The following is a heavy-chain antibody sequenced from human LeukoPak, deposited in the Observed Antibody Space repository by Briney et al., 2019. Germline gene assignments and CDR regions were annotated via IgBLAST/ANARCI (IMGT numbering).Heavy chain of an antibody. CDR2: IYWDEDE. CDR3: ARSPYYHILTGSRGTFDY. D-gene: IGHD3-9*01. Sequence: SGPTLVNPTQTLTLTCTFSGFSFSTSGVGVGWIRQPPGKALEWLAVIYWDEDERYRPSLKSRLTINKDTSKNQVVLTMTNMDPVDTATYYCARSPYYHILTGSRGTFDYWGRGILVTVSS. V-gene: IGHV2-5*02. J-gene: IGHJ4*02. CDR1: GFSFSTSGVG.